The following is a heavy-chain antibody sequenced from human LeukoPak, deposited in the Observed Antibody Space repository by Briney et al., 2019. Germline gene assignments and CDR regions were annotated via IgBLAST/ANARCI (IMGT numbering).Heavy chain of an antibody. CDR2: IRQDGSEK. Sequence: GGSLRLSCAASGFXFSTYWITWVRQAPGKGLEWVADIRQDGSEKYYVDSMKGRITISRDNAKNSLYLQMSSLRAEDTAVYYCVRDGGYSGYEYWGQGTLVTVSS. V-gene: IGHV3-7*04. CDR1: GFXFSTYW. D-gene: IGHD5-12*01. CDR3: VRDGGYSGYEY. J-gene: IGHJ4*02.